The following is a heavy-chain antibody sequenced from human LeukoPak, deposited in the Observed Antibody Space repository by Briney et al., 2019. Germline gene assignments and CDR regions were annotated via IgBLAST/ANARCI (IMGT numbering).Heavy chain of an antibody. CDR2: IYYSGST. J-gene: IGHJ4*02. CDR1: GGSISSSSYY. CDR3: ARSLGYLTQAAGY. D-gene: IGHD3-22*01. Sequence: PSETLSLTCTVSGGSISSSSYYWGWIRQPPGKGLEWIGSIYYSGSTYYNPSLKSRVTISVDTSKNQFSLKLSSVTAADTAVYYCARSLGYLTQAAGYWGQGTLVTVSS. V-gene: IGHV4-39*01.